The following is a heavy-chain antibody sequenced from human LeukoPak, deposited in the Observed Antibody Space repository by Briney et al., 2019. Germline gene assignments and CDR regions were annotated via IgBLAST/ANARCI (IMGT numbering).Heavy chain of an antibody. CDR1: GYTFTSYD. CDR2: IIPIFGTA. D-gene: IGHD2-2*03. CDR3: AIGYCSSTSCPGYYYYGMDV. Sequence: GASVKVSCKASGYTFTSYDINWVRQAPGQGLEWMGGIIPIFGTANYAQKFQGRVTITADESTSTAYMELSSLRSEDTAVYYCAIGYCSSTSCPGYYYYGMDVWGQGTTVTVSS. J-gene: IGHJ6*02. V-gene: IGHV1-69*13.